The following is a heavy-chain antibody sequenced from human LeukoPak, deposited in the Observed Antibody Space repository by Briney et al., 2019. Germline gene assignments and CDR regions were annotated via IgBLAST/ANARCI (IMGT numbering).Heavy chain of an antibody. Sequence: PSETLSLTCTVSGYSISSGYYWGWIRQPPGKGLEWIGYIYYSGNTNYNPSLKSRVTISVDTSKNQFSLKLSSVTAADTAVYYCARGPTSSGWYSFDCWGQGTLVTVSS. J-gene: IGHJ4*02. D-gene: IGHD6-19*01. V-gene: IGHV4-61*01. CDR3: ARGPTSSGWYSFDC. CDR2: IYYSGNT. CDR1: GYSISSGYY.